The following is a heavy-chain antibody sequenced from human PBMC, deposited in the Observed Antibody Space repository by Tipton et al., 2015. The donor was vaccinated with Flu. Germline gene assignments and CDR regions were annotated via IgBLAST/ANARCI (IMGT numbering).Heavy chain of an antibody. CDR1: GDSIGYPYF. CDR3: TRDAHDSSGHYYFTDS. J-gene: IGHJ4*02. V-gene: IGHV4-38-2*02. Sequence: TLSLTCSVSGDSIGYPYFWGWIRQAPGKGLEWIGNIHRSGNGYYKQSLKSRVTMSVDSSKNQFSLRLTSVTVADTAVYYCTRDAHDSSGHYYFTDSWGQGTLVTVSS. CDR2: IHRSGNG. D-gene: IGHD3-22*01.